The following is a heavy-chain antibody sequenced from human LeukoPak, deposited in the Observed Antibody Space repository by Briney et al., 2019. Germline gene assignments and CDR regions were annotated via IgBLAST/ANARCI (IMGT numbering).Heavy chain of an antibody. J-gene: IGHJ6*03. V-gene: IGHV3-30*18. CDR2: ISYDGSNK. Sequence: GRSLRLSCAASGFTFSSYGMHWVRQAPGKGLEWVAVISYDGSNKYYADSVKGRFTISRDNSKNTLYLQINSLRAEDTAVYYCAKDGVVVVTAIPMDVWGKGTTVTVSS. D-gene: IGHD2-21*02. CDR1: GFTFSSYG. CDR3: AKDGVVVVTAIPMDV.